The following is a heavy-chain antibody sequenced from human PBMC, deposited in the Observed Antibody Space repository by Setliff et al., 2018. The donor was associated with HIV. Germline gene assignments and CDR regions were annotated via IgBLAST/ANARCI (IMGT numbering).Heavy chain of an antibody. Sequence: SETLSLTCTVSGGPISSSSYYWGWIRQPPGXXLEWIGSIYYSGSTYYNPSLKSRVTISVDTSKNQFSLKLSSLTAADTAVYYCARVDCSSTSSYRDYYYYMDVWGKGTTVTVTS. CDR3: ARVDCSSTSSYRDYYYYMDV. J-gene: IGHJ6*03. D-gene: IGHD2-2*01. CDR2: IYYSGST. V-gene: IGHV4-39*01. CDR1: GGPISSSSYY.